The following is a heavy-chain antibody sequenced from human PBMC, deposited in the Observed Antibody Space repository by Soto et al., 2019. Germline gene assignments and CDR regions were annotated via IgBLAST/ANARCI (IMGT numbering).Heavy chain of an antibody. V-gene: IGHV3-23*01. Sequence: GGSLRLSCAASGFTFSSSAMSWVRQAPGKGLEWVSVISVSGRSTYYTDSVKGRFTISRDNAKNTLYLQMNSLRVEDTAVYYCAKDERLGETIDFWGQGTLVTVSS. CDR1: GFTFSSSA. CDR2: ISVSGRST. J-gene: IGHJ4*02. CDR3: AKDERLGETIDF. D-gene: IGHD3-16*01.